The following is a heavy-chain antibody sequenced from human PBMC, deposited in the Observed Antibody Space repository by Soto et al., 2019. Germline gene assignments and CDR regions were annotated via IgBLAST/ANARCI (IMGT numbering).Heavy chain of an antibody. CDR3: AREKCSSTSCNHGMDV. CDR1: AFTFNNFP. V-gene: IGHV3-21*01. D-gene: IGHD2-2*01. Sequence: EVQLVESGGGLVKPGGSLRLSCVASAFTFNNFPMHWVRQAPGKGLQWLASITTTSTYKYYADSVKGRFSISRDSAKNSLYLELTNLRSEDTAVYYCAREKCSSTSCNHGMDVWGLGTTVTVSS. J-gene: IGHJ6*02. CDR2: ITTTSTYK.